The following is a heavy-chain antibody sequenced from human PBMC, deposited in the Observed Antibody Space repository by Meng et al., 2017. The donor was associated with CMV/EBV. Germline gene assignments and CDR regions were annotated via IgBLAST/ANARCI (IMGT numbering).Heavy chain of an antibody. CDR1: GGSVSSGSYY. J-gene: IGHJ6*02. CDR2: IYYSGST. CDR3: ARGYCSGGSCYRGYYYGMDV. V-gene: IGHV4-61*01. D-gene: IGHD2-15*01. Sequence: SETLSLTCTVSGGSVSSGSYYWSWIRQPPGKGLEWIGYIYYSGSTNYNPSLKSRVTISVDTSTNQFSLKLSSVTAADTAVYYRARGYCSGGSCYRGYYYGMDVWGQGTTVTVSS.